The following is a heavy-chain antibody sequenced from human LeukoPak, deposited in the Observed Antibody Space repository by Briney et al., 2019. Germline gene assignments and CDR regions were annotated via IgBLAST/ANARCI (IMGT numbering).Heavy chain of an antibody. CDR1: GFTFSSYW. J-gene: IGHJ6*02. CDR2: IKQDGSEK. D-gene: IGHD3-22*01. CDR3: ARVGYDSSGYYLYYYYGMDV. Sequence: GGSLRLSCAASGFTFSSYWMSWVRQAPGKGLEWVANIKQDGSEKYYVDSVKGRFTISRDNAKNSLYLQMNSLRAEDTAVYYCARVGYDSSGYYLYYYYGMDVWGQGTTVIVSS. V-gene: IGHV3-7*01.